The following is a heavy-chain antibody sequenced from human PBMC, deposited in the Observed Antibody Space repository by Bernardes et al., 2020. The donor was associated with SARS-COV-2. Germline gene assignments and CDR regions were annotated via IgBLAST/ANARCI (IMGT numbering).Heavy chain of an antibody. V-gene: IGHV4-39*01. J-gene: IGHJ4*02. Sequence: SETLSLTCTVSGGSISSSNYYWGWIRQPPGKGLEWIGSIYYSGSTYYNPSLKSRVTISVDTSKNQFSLKLSSVTSADTAVYFCARRLAGVSATARIDFWGQGTLVTVSS. D-gene: IGHD2-21*02. CDR3: ARRLAGVSATARIDF. CDR1: GGSISSSNYY. CDR2: IYYSGST.